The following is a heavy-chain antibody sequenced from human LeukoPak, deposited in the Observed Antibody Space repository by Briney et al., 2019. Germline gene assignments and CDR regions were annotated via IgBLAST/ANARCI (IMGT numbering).Heavy chain of an antibody. D-gene: IGHD6-19*01. CDR1: GFNFRSYA. J-gene: IGHJ4*02. Sequence: PGGSLRLSCAASGFNFRSYAMSWVRQAPGKGLEWVSTVTGGAVATYYADSVRGRHTISRDNSKNTLYLQMNSLRAEDTAVYYCARDSPLNRYNSDWATNSFDFWGQGTLVTVSS. V-gene: IGHV3-23*01. CDR3: ARDSPLNRYNSDWATNSFDF. CDR2: VTGGAVAT.